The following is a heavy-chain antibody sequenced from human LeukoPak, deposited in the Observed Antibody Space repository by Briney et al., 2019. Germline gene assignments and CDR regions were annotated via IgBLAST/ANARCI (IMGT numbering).Heavy chain of an antibody. Sequence: ASVKVSCKASGYSFISNYIQWVRQAPGLGPAWMGWMHPGNGNTRYAEKFQGRVTMTRDTSINTAYMDLSSLRSDGTAVYYCAREGSYCVGGDCYSFDFWGQGTLITVSS. J-gene: IGHJ4*02. CDR2: MHPGNGNT. CDR1: GYSFISNY. V-gene: IGHV1-2*02. D-gene: IGHD2-21*02. CDR3: AREGSYCVGGDCYSFDF.